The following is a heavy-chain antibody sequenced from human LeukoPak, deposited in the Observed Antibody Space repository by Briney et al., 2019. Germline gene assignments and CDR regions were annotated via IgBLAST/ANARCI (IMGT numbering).Heavy chain of an antibody. D-gene: IGHD3-22*01. CDR1: GFSFSDPD. J-gene: IGHJ4*02. V-gene: IGHV3-72*01. CDR3: ARGTYYDSSGRNLPDY. CDR2: PRNQAHSYTT. Sequence: GGPLRLSCAPSGFSFSDPDMAWAPPAPGKGREGLGRPRNQAHSYTTEYAASVKGRFTISRDDSKNSLYLQMNSLKTEDTAVYYCARGTYYDSSGRNLPDYWGQGTLVTVSS.